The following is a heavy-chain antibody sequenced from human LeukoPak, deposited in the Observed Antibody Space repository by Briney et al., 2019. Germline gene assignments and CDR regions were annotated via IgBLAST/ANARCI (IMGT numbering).Heavy chain of an antibody. V-gene: IGHV1-69*01. CDR3: AGRYCSGGSCYSSYFDC. D-gene: IGHD2-15*01. Sequence: SSVKVSCKASGGTFSSYAISWVRQAPGQGLEWMGGIIPIFGTANYAQKFQGRVTITADESTSTAYMELSRLRSEDTAAYYCAGRYCSGGSCYSSYFDCWGQGTLVTVSS. CDR1: GGTFSSYA. CDR2: IIPIFGTA. J-gene: IGHJ4*02.